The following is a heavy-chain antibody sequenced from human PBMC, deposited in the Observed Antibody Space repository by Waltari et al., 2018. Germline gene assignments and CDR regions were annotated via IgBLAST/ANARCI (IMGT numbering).Heavy chain of an antibody. D-gene: IGHD3-10*01. CDR2: INAGNGNT. V-gene: IGHV1-3*01. J-gene: IGHJ3*02. CDR1: GSTFTSYA. Sequence: QVQLVQSGAEGKKPGASVKVSCKASGSTFTSYAMPWVRQAPGHRLEWMGWINAGNGNTKYSQKFQGRVTITRDTSASTAYMELSSLRSEDTAVYYCAREDLTMVRGVISADAFDIWGQGTMVTVSS. CDR3: AREDLTMVRGVISADAFDI.